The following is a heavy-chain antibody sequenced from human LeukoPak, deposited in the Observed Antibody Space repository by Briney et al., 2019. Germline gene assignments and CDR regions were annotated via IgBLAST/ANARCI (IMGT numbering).Heavy chain of an antibody. CDR2: IYYSGST. CDR1: GGSISSSSYY. CDR3: ARHLAIYDSGGYYYERGRYYFDF. Sequence: SETLSLTCTVSGGSISSSSYYWGWIRQPPGRGLEWIGTIYYSGSTYYNPSLKSRVTISVDTSKNQFSLKLSSVTAADTAVYYCARHLAIYDSGGYYYERGRYYFDFWGQGALVTVSS. D-gene: IGHD3-22*01. V-gene: IGHV4-39*01. J-gene: IGHJ4*02.